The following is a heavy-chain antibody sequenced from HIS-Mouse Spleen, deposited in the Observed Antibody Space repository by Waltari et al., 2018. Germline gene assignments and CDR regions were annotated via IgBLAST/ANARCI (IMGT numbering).Heavy chain of an antibody. J-gene: IGHJ2*01. CDR3: AREIPYSSSWYDWYFDL. D-gene: IGHD6-13*01. Sequence: QLQLQESGPGLVKPSETLSLTFTVSGGSISRSSYYWCWIRQPPGKGLEWIGSIYYSGSTYYNPSLKSRVTISVDTSKNQFSLKLSSVTAADTAVYYCAREIPYSSSWYDWYFDLWGRGTLVTVSS. CDR1: GGSISRSSYY. V-gene: IGHV4-39*07. CDR2: IYYSGST.